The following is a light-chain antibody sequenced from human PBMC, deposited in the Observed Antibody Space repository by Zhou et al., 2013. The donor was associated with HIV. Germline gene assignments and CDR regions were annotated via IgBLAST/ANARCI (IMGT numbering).Light chain of an antibody. J-gene: IGKJ2*01. CDR2: AAS. V-gene: IGKV1-12*01. Sequence: DIQMTQSPSFVSASVGDRVTITCRASQGIGSWLAWYQQKPGKAPNLLIDAASSLQSGVPSRFSGSGSGTDFTLTISSLQPEDFATYFCQQSNSFPPTFGQGTKLEIK. CDR1: QGIGSW. CDR3: QQSNSFPPT.